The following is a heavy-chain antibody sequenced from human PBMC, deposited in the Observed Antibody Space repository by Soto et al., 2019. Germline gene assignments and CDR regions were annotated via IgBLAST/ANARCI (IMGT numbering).Heavy chain of an antibody. V-gene: IGHV1-69*01. J-gene: IGHJ4*02. CDR3: ARDAPGGGDGATAEI. CDR1: GGTFSSYA. Sequence: QVQLVQSGAEVKKPGSSVKVSCKASGGTFSSYAISWVRQAPGQGLEWMGGIIPIFGTANYAQKFQGRVTITADESTSKAYMELSGLGSEERAVFSWARDAPGGGDGATAEIGGREPLVT. D-gene: IGHD2-21*01. CDR2: IIPIFGTA.